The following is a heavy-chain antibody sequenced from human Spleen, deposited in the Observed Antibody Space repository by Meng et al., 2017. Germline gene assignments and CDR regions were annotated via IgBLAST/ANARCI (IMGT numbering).Heavy chain of an antibody. Sequence: GESLKISCAASGFNFSSYAMSWVRQAPGKGPEWVSAISGSGSTYYADSVKGRFTISRDNSKNTLYLQMNSLRAEDTALYYCAMGWGSSRAFDFWGQGTLVTVSS. CDR3: AMGWGSSRAFDF. CDR1: GFNFSSYA. D-gene: IGHD6-6*01. J-gene: IGHJ4*02. CDR2: ISGSGST. V-gene: IGHV3-23*01.